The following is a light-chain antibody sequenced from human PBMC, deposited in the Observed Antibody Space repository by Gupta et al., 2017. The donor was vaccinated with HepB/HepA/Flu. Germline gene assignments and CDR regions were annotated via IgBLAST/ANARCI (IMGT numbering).Light chain of an antibody. CDR3: QQDYNYPLT. J-gene: IGKJ4*01. CDR1: QGIRND. Sequence: AIQMTQSPSSLSASVGDRVTITCRASQGIRNDLGWYQQKPGKAPKLLIYAASSLQSGVPSRFSGSGSGTHFTLTVSSLQPEDFATYYCQQDYNYPLTFGGGTKVEIK. V-gene: IGKV1-6*01. CDR2: AAS.